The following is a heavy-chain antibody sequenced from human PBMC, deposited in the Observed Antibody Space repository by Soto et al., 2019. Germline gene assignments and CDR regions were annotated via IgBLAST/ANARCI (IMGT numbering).Heavy chain of an antibody. Sequence: PSETLSLTCTVSGGSISSYYWSWIRQPPGKGLEWIGYIYYSGSTNYNPSLKSRVTISVDTSKNQFSLKLSSVTAADTAVYYCARRGYCSGGSCYRNYYYYMDVWGKGTTVTVSS. CDR2: IYYSGST. D-gene: IGHD2-15*01. CDR3: ARRGYCSGGSCYRNYYYYMDV. V-gene: IGHV4-59*08. J-gene: IGHJ6*03. CDR1: GGSISSYY.